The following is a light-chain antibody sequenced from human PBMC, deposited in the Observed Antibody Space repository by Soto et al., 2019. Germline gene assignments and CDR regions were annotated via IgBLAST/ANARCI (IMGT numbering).Light chain of an antibody. CDR3: QHYNNWPPGRT. J-gene: IGKJ1*01. CDR2: GAS. V-gene: IGKV3-15*01. Sequence: EIVLTQSPGTLSLSPGERATLSCRASQSVSSRYLAWYQQKPGQAPRLLIYGASTRVTGIPARFSGSGSETEFTLTISSLQSEDFALYYCQHYNNWPPGRTFGQGTKVDIK. CDR1: QSVSSRY.